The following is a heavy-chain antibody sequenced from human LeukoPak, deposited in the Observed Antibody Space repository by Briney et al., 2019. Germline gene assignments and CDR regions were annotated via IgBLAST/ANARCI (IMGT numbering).Heavy chain of an antibody. CDR1: DGSFSGYS. Sequence: PSETLSLTCAVYDGSFSGYSWGWIRQPPGKGREWIGEINQSGSTNYNPSLKSRVSISLDTSKNQFSLKLSSVTAADTAVYYCARVGKYDFWSGHDETRLDYWGQGSLVTVSS. CDR2: INQSGST. J-gene: IGHJ4*02. V-gene: IGHV4-34*01. CDR3: ARVGKYDFWSGHDETRLDY. D-gene: IGHD3-3*01.